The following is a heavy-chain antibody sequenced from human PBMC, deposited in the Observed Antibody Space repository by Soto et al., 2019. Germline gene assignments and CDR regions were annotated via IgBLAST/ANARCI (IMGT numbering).Heavy chain of an antibody. V-gene: IGHV3-33*01. D-gene: IGHD3-10*01. J-gene: IGHJ6*02. Sequence: AGSLRLSCAASGFTFNNYGMHWVCQAPGKGLEWVAVIWYDGSNENYADSVKGRFTISRNNSKNTLYLQMSSLRAEVTAVYYCASDDYSGLGSSYLYYYYGMDVWGQGTTVTVSS. CDR3: ASDDYSGLGSSYLYYYYGMDV. CDR2: IWYDGSNE. CDR1: GFTFNNYG.